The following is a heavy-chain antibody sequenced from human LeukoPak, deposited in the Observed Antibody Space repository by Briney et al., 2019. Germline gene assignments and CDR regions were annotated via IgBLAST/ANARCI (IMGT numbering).Heavy chain of an antibody. J-gene: IGHJ6*02. Sequence: ASVKVSCKASGYTFTSYYMHWVRQAPGQGLEWMGIINPSGGSTSYAQKFQGRVTMTRDTSTSTVYMELSSLRSEDTAVYYCARGVEMATIYYYYGMDVWGQGTTVTVSS. D-gene: IGHD5-24*01. CDR3: ARGVEMATIYYYYGMDV. CDR2: INPSGGST. CDR1: GYTFTSYY. V-gene: IGHV1-46*01.